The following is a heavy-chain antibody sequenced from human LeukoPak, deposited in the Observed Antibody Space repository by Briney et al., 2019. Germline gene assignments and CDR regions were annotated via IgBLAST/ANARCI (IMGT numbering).Heavy chain of an antibody. J-gene: IGHJ4*02. D-gene: IGHD1-26*01. V-gene: IGHV1-18*01. Sequence: ASVKLSCKASGYTFTSYGISWVRQAPGQGLEGMGWISAYNGNTNYAQKLQGRVTITTDTSTSTAYMELRSLRSDDTAVYYCARSDHTRLGAKRLGDDCGQGTLVSVSS. CDR3: ARSDHTRLGAKRLGDD. CDR2: ISAYNGNT. CDR1: GYTFTSYG.